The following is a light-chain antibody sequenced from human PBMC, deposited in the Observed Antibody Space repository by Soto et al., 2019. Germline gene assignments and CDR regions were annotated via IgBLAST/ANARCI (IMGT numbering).Light chain of an antibody. Sequence: EIVLTQSPGTLSLSPGERATLTCRASQSFRSTYLAWYQQKPGQAPMLVIYGASSRATGIPDRFSGGGSGTDFTLTISRLEAEDFAVYYCQQYGSSPYTFGQGTKLEIK. V-gene: IGKV3-20*01. CDR1: QSFRSTY. J-gene: IGKJ2*01. CDR2: GAS. CDR3: QQYGSSPYT.